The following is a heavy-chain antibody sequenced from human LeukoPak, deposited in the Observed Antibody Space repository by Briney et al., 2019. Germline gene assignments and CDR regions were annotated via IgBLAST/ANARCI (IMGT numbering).Heavy chain of an antibody. CDR1: GFTFSSYS. Sequence: GGSLRLSCAASGFTFSSYSMNWVRQAPGKGLEWVSYISSNSRTIYYADSVKGRFTISRDNAKNSLYLQMDSLRAEDTAGYYCARGGSYFDSSGYYPNWGQGTLVIVSS. CDR2: ISSNSRTI. CDR3: ARGGSYFDSSGYYPN. D-gene: IGHD3-22*01. V-gene: IGHV3-48*01. J-gene: IGHJ4*02.